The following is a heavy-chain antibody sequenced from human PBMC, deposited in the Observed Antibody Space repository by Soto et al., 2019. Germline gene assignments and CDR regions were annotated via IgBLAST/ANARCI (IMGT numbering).Heavy chain of an antibody. CDR1: CFTFTTYG. J-gene: IGHJ6*02. CDR2: ISAYNGNT. Sequence: APVKVSCKASCFTFTTYGISWVRQAPGQGLEWMGWISAYNGNTNYALKFQGRVTMTTDTSTSTAYMELRSLRSDDTAVYYCARSGDPVDYFYYYGMAVWGQGTTVTVSS. D-gene: IGHD4-17*01. V-gene: IGHV1-18*01. CDR3: ARSGDPVDYFYYYGMAV.